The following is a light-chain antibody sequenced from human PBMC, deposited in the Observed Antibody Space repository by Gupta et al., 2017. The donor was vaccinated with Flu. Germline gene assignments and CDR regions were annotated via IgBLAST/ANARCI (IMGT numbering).Light chain of an antibody. V-gene: IGLV2-14*01. CDR3: SSYTSSSSWV. Sequence: QSALTQPASVSGSPGQSITISCTGTSSDVGGYNYVSWYQQHPGKAPKLMIYEVSNRPSGVSNLFSGSKSGNTASLTISGLQAEDDADYYCSSYTSSSSWVFGGGTKLTVL. CDR2: EVS. CDR1: SSDVGGYNY. J-gene: IGLJ3*02.